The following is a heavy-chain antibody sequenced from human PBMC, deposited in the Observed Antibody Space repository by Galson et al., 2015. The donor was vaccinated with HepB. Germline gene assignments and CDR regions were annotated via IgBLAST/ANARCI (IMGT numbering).Heavy chain of an antibody. CDR1: GFSFNIYS. V-gene: IGHV3-48*02. D-gene: IGHD2-2*01. CDR2: ISSTSNTI. Sequence: SLRLSCAASGFSFNIYSMSWVRQAPGKGLEWVSYISSTSNTIHYADSVKGRFTISRDNAKNSLYLQMNSLRDEDAAVYYCARGGCGSTSCYDFDYWGQGTLVTVSS. J-gene: IGHJ4*02. CDR3: ARGGCGSTSCYDFDY.